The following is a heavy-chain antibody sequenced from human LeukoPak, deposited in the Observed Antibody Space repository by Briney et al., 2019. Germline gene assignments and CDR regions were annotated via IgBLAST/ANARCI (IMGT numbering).Heavy chain of an antibody. Sequence: GRSLRLSCAASGFTFSNYWMHWVRQAPGKGLVWVSRINSDGSSTTSADSVKGRFTISRDNAKNTLYPQMNSLRAEDTAVYYCAKGGATVIDYWGQGTLVTVSS. V-gene: IGHV3-74*01. CDR3: AKGGATVIDY. CDR2: INSDGSST. J-gene: IGHJ4*02. CDR1: GFTFSNYW. D-gene: IGHD4-17*01.